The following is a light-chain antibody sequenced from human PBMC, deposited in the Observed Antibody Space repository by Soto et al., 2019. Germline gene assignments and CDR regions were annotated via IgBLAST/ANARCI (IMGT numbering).Light chain of an antibody. Sequence: QSALTQPRSVSGSPGQSVTICCTGTSSDVGGYNFVSWYQQHPGKAPKLMIYDVSKRPSGVPDRFSGSKSGNTASLTISGLQAEDEADYYCCSYAGSYTWVFGNGTKLTVL. CDR2: DVS. CDR3: CSYAGSYTWV. J-gene: IGLJ1*01. CDR1: SSDVGGYNF. V-gene: IGLV2-11*01.